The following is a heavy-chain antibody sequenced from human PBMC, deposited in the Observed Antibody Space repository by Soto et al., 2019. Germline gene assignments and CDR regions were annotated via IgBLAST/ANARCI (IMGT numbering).Heavy chain of an antibody. D-gene: IGHD1-7*01. CDR2: IYYSGST. Sequence: SETLSLTCTVSGGSISSSSYYWGWIRQPPGKGLEWIGSIYYSGSTYYNPSLKSRVTISVDTSKNQFSLKLSSVTAADTAVYYCASTPRITGTNWFDPWGQGTLVTVSS. CDR3: ASTPRITGTNWFDP. CDR1: GGSISSSSYY. J-gene: IGHJ5*02. V-gene: IGHV4-39*01.